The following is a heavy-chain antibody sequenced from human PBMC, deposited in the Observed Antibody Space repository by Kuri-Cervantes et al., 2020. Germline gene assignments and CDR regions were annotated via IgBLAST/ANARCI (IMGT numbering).Heavy chain of an antibody. CDR3: ARDAGYSSSWYYFDY. J-gene: IGHJ4*02. CDR1: GGSFSGYY. CDR2: INHSGST. V-gene: IGHV4-34*01. Sequence: ESLKISCAVYGGSFSGYYWSWIRQPPGKGLEWIGEINHSGSTNYNPSLKSRVTISIDTSKNQFSLQLNSVTPEDTAVYYCARDAGYSSSWYYFDYWGQGTLVTSPQ. D-gene: IGHD6-13*01.